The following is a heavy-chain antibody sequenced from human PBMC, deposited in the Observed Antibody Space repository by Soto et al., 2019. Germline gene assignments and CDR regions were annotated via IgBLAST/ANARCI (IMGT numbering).Heavy chain of an antibody. CDR2: INHSGST. Sequence: SETLSLTCAVYGGSCSGYYWNWIRQPPGKGLEWIGEINHSGSTNYNPSLKSRVTISVDTSKNQFSLKLSSVTAADTAVYYCARLWLGERPPDYWGQGTLVTVSS. V-gene: IGHV4-34*01. CDR1: GGSCSGYY. J-gene: IGHJ4*02. D-gene: IGHD3-10*01. CDR3: ARLWLGERPPDY.